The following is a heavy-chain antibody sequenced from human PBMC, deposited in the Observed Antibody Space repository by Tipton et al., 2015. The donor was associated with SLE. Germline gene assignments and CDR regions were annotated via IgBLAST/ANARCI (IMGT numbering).Heavy chain of an antibody. CDR3: VKEGARADYYDYYGLDV. Sequence: SLRLSCAASGFTFSSYAMSWVRQAPGKGLEWVSAISGSGGSTYYADSVKGRFTISRDNSKNTLYLQMNSLRAADTAVYYCVKEGARADYYDYYGLDVWGQGTTVTVSS. D-gene: IGHD4/OR15-4a*01. J-gene: IGHJ6*02. CDR1: GFTFSSYA. V-gene: IGHV3-23*01. CDR2: ISGSGGST.